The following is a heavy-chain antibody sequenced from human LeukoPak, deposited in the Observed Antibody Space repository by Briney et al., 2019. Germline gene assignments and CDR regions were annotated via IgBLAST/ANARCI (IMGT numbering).Heavy chain of an antibody. CDR1: GFTFSGYG. V-gene: IGHV3-33*08. J-gene: IGHJ5*02. CDR3: IRDFRSADL. Sequence: GGSLRLSCAASGFTFSGYGMHWVRQAPGKGLEWVAVIWNDGSKNDYADSVKGRFTISRDNAKNTVYLEMNSLSVEDTATYYCIRDFRSADLWGQGTLVTVTS. CDR2: IWNDGSKN.